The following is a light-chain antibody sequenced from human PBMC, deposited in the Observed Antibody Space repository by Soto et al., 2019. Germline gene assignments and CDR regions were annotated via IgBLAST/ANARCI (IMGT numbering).Light chain of an antibody. CDR3: CSYAGSSTVV. CDR2: DGT. CDR1: SNDFGTYYF. Sequence: QSVLTQPASVSGSPGQSITISCTRTSNDFGTYYFVSWYQQHPDKAPKLIIYDGTERPSGVSNRFSGSKSGNTASLTISGLQAEDEADYYCCSYAGSSTVVFGGGTKLTVL. V-gene: IGLV2-23*01. J-gene: IGLJ2*01.